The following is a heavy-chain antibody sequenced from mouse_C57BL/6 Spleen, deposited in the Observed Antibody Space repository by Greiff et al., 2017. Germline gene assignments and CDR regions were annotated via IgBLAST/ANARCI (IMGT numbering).Heavy chain of an antibody. CDR2: ISSGSSTI. CDR3: ARGGYPFAMDY. J-gene: IGHJ4*01. D-gene: IGHD2-2*01. V-gene: IGHV5-17*01. Sequence: EVQLVESGGGLVKPGGSLKLSCAASGFTFSDYGMHWVRQAPEKGLEWVAYISSGSSTIYYADTVKGRFTISRDNAKNTLFLQMTSLRSEDTDMYYCARGGYPFAMDYWGQGTSVTVSS. CDR1: GFTFSDYG.